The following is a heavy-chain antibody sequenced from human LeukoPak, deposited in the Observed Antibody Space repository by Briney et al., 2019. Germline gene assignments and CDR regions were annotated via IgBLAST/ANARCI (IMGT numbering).Heavy chain of an antibody. J-gene: IGHJ5*02. V-gene: IGHV4-30-4*01. CDR1: GGSISSGDYY. CDR2: IYYSGST. D-gene: IGHD3-9*01. CDR3: AKSPLPILTGYKAWFDP. Sequence: SETLSLTCTVSGGSISSGDYYWSWIRQPPGKGLEWIGYIYYSGSTYYNPSLKSRVTISVDTSKNQFSLKLSSVTAADTAVYYCAKSPLPILTGYKAWFDPWGQGTLVTVSS.